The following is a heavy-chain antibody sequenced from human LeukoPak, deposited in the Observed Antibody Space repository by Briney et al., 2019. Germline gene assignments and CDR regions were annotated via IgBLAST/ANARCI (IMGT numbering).Heavy chain of an antibody. CDR1: GFTFSSYS. CDR2: ISSSSSYI. CDR3: ATYSSLNRREFQY. Sequence: PGGSLRLSCAASGFTFSSYSMNWVRQAPGKGLEWVSSISSSSSYIYYADSVKGRFTISRDNAKNSLYLQMNSLRAEGTAVYYCATYSSLNRREFQYWGQGTLLTVSS. J-gene: IGHJ1*01. V-gene: IGHV3-21*01. D-gene: IGHD3-22*01.